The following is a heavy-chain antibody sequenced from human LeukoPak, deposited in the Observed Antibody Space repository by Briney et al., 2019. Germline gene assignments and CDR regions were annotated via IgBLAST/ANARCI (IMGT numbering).Heavy chain of an antibody. CDR3: ARDRFSSGWYYFDY. V-gene: IGHV3-33*08. CDR2: IWYDGSNK. D-gene: IGHD6-19*01. Sequence: GGSLRLSCAASGFTFSTYAMSWVRQAPGKGLEWVAVIWYDGSNKYYADSVKGRFTISRDNSKNTLYLQMNSLRAEDTAVYYCARDRFSSGWYYFDYWGQGTLVTVSS. CDR1: GFTFSTYA. J-gene: IGHJ4*02.